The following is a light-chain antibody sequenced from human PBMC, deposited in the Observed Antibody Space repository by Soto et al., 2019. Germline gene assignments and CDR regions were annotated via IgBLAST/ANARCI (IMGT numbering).Light chain of an antibody. V-gene: IGKV3-20*01. J-gene: IGKJ1*01. CDR3: HQYGSSPRT. CDR2: GAS. Sequence: EMVLTQSPGTLSLSTGERATLSCRARQSISSSYLAWYQQKPGQAPRLLIYGASSRATGIPDRFSGSGSGTDFTLTISRLEPEDFALYFCHQYGSSPRTFGQGTKVEIK. CDR1: QSISSSY.